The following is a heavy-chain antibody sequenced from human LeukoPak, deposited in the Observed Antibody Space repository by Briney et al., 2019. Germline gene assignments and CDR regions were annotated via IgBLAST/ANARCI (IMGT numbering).Heavy chain of an antibody. Sequence: SETLSLTCTVSGGSISSSSYYWGWIRQPPGKGLEWIGSIYYSGRTYYNPSLKSRVTISVDTSKNQFSLKLSSVTAADTAVYYCARDLLSSGWGAHLNWFDPWGQGTLVTVSS. J-gene: IGHJ5*02. V-gene: IGHV4-39*02. D-gene: IGHD3-22*01. CDR1: GGSISSSSYY. CDR2: IYYSGRT. CDR3: ARDLLSSGWGAHLNWFDP.